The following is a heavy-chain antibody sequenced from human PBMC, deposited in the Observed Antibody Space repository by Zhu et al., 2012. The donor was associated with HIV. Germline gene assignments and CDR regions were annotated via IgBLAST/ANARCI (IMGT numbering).Heavy chain of an antibody. CDR3: ARYYCTTTCYYFDY. CDR2: IYYTGST. Sequence: QVQLQESGPGLAKPSETLSLTCTVSGGSTSGHYWSWIRQPPGKGLEWIGYIYYTGSTNYNPSLKSRVTMSVDTSKNQFSLKLNSVTAADTAVYYCARYYCTTTCYYFDYWGQGXPGHRLL. V-gene: IGHV4-59*11. J-gene: IGHJ4*02. D-gene: IGHD2-8*01. CDR1: GGSTSGHY.